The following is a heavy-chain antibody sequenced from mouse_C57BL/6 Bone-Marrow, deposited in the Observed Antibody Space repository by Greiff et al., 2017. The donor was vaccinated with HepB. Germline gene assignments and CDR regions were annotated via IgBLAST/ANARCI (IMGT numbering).Heavy chain of an antibody. CDR2: IYPGSGST. J-gene: IGHJ3*01. CDR1: GYTFTSYW. D-gene: IGHD2-10*01. Sequence: VKLQQPGAELVKPGASVKMSCKASGYTFTSYWITWVKQRPGQGLEWIGDIYPGSGSTNYNEKFKSKATLTVDTSSSTAYMQLSSLTSEDSAVYYCARSPYYGNYVFAYWGQGTLVTVSA. V-gene: IGHV1-55*01. CDR3: ARSPYYGNYVFAY.